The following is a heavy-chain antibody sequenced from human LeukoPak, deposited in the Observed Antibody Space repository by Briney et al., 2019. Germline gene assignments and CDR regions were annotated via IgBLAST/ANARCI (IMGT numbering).Heavy chain of an antibody. CDR1: GFTFSSYA. Sequence: PGGSLRLSCAASGFTFSSYAMHWVRQAPGRGLEYVSAISSNGGSTYYANSVKGRFTISRDNAKNSLYLQMNSLRAEDTAVYYCARDGVVANVPGDYTGPEADYWGQGTLVTVSS. J-gene: IGHJ4*02. V-gene: IGHV3-64*01. CDR2: ISSNGGST. CDR3: ARDGVVANVPGDYTGPEADY. D-gene: IGHD4-17*01.